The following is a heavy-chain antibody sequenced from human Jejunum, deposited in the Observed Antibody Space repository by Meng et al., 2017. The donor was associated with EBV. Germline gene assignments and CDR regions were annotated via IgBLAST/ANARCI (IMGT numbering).Heavy chain of an antibody. CDR2: IDTDGSTT. V-gene: IGHV3-74*01. J-gene: IGHJ4*02. CDR1: VFTFSNSW. CDR3: VRGGLGPWY. Sequence: EVALVGAGGGLVQPWGSLGSSCAASVFTFSNSWMHWLRQAPGKGLVWVSHIDTDGSTTNYAGSVKGRFTISRDNAKNTLSLQMNSLRVEDTAVYYCVRGGLGPWYWGQGTLVTVSS. D-gene: IGHD3/OR15-3a*01.